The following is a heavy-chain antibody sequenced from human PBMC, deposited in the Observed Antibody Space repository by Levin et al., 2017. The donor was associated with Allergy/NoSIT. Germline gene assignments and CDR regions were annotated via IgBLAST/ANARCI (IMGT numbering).Heavy chain of an antibody. CDR2: IKEDGSAK. CDR1: GFTFSTYW. Sequence: GESLKISCAASGFTFSTYWMSWVRQAPGKGLEWVAHIKEDGSAKYYVDSVKGRSTISRDNAKNSLYLQMTSLRADDTAVYYCARTGYSSGFGFDYWGQGTLVTVSS. V-gene: IGHV3-7*01. D-gene: IGHD5-18*01. J-gene: IGHJ4*02. CDR3: ARTGYSSGFGFDY.